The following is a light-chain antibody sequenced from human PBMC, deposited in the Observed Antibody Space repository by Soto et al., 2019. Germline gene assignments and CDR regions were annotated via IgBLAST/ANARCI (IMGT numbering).Light chain of an antibody. CDR3: SSYTSSSRDV. V-gene: IGLV2-14*01. CDR1: SSDVGGYNY. Sequence: QSALTQPASVSGSPGQSITISCTGTSSDVGGYNYVSWYQQHPGKAPKLMIYHVTNRPSGVSNRFSGSKSGNTASLTISGLQAEDEADYYCSSYTSSSRDVFGTGTKVTVL. CDR2: HVT. J-gene: IGLJ1*01.